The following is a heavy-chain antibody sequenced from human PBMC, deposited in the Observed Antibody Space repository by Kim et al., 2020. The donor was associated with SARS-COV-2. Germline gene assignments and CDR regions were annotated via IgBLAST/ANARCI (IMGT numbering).Heavy chain of an antibody. CDR1: GFTFSSYG. Sequence: GGSLRLSCAASGFTFSSYGMHWVRQAPGKGLEWVAVIWYDGSNKYYADSVKGRFTISRDNSKNTLYLQMNSLRAEDTAVYYCARGVSHGTYYDFWSGYPHFDYWGQGTLVTVSS. CDR3: ARGVSHGTYYDFWSGYPHFDY. V-gene: IGHV3-33*01. J-gene: IGHJ4*02. CDR2: IWYDGSNK. D-gene: IGHD3-3*01.